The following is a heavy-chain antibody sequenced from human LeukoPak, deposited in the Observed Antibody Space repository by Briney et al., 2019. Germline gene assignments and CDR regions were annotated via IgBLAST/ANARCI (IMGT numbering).Heavy chain of an antibody. J-gene: IGHJ4*02. CDR1: GFTFTSYA. CDR2: ISGSGGST. CDR3: AKGRLLFDY. Sequence: GGSLRLSCAASGFTFTSYAMSRVRQAPGKGLEWVSAISGSGGSTYYADSVKGRFTTSRDNSKNTLYLQMNSLRAEDTAVYYCAKGRLLFDYWGQGTLVTVSS. V-gene: IGHV3-23*01. D-gene: IGHD5-12*01.